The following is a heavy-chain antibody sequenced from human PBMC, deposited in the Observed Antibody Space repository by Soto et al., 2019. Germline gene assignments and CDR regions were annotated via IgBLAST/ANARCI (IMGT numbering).Heavy chain of an antibody. V-gene: IGHV3-7*01. CDR1: GFTFSSYS. D-gene: IGHD2-2*01. CDR2: IDEDGSGK. Sequence: EVQLLQSGGGLVQPGGSLRLSCAASGFTFSSYSMTWVRQAPGKGLEWVANIDEDGSGKYYVDSVKGRFTISRDNAKNSLYLQMNSLGAEATAVYYCASDRSPTYWGQGTLVTVSS. J-gene: IGHJ4*02. CDR3: ASDRSPTY.